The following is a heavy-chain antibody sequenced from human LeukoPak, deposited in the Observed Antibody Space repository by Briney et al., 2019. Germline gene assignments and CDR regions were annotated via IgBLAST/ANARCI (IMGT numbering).Heavy chain of an antibody. Sequence: GGPLRLSCVASGFTFSSYSMNWVRQAPGKGLECVLSISSSSSYIYYADTVKGRFTISRDNAKNSLYLQMNSLRAEDTAVYYCARLSDSQAAGSHYFDYWGQGTRVTVSS. V-gene: IGHV3-21*01. CDR3: ARLSDSQAAGSHYFDY. CDR2: ISSSSSYI. J-gene: IGHJ4*02. CDR1: GFTFSSYS. D-gene: IGHD6-13*01.